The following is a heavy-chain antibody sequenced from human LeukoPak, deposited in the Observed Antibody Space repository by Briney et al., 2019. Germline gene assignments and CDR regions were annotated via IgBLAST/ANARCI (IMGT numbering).Heavy chain of an antibody. CDR3: ARDGVFRFEVGDVYYYYMDI. CDR1: GYVFTGYY. D-gene: IGHD2-21*02. Sequence: ASVKVSCKASGYVFTGYYIHWVRQAPGQGLEWMGWINPNSGDTKYAQKFQGRVTMTRDTSNNTVYMDLTRLIFDDTAMYYCARDGVFRFEVGDVYYYYMDIWGKGTTVIISS. J-gene: IGHJ6*03. V-gene: IGHV1-2*02. CDR2: INPNSGDT.